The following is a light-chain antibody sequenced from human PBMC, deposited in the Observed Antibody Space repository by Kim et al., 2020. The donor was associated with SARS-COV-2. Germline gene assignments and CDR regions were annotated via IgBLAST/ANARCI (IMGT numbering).Light chain of an antibody. CDR2: ATS. CDR1: QGISNS. V-gene: IGKV1-NL1*01. CDR3: QQYYSHPLT. J-gene: IGKJ4*01. Sequence: ALVGGRLTLTCRASQGISNSLAWYQQKPGKAPKLLLSATSKLERGVPSRFSGSGSGTTYTLTISNLQPEDFATYYCQQYYSHPLTFGGGTKVDIK.